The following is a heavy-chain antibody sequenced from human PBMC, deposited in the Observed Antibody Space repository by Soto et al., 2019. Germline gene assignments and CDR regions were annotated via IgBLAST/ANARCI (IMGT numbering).Heavy chain of an antibody. CDR1: GGSISSGGYY. D-gene: IGHD2-15*01. Sequence: QVQLQESGPGLVKPSQTLSLTCTVSGGSISSGGYYWSWIRQHPGKGLEWIGYIYYSGSTYYNPFLKSRVTISVDTSKNQFSLKLSSVTAADTAVYYCARDKVVVAARAYWYFDLWGRGTLVTVSS. J-gene: IGHJ2*01. CDR2: IYYSGST. CDR3: ARDKVVVAARAYWYFDL. V-gene: IGHV4-31*03.